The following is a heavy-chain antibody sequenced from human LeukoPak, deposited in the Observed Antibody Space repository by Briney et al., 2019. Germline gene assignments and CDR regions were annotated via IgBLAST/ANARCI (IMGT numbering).Heavy chain of an antibody. V-gene: IGHV1-18*01. Sequence: ASVKVSCKASGYTFTSYGISWVRQAPGQGLEWMGWISAYSGNTNYAQKLQGRVTMTTDTSTSTAYMELRSLRSDDTAVYYCAREPYCSSTSCYEGTYPDYYYYGMDVWGQGTTVTVSS. CDR2: ISAYSGNT. CDR1: GYTFTSYG. D-gene: IGHD2-2*01. J-gene: IGHJ6*02. CDR3: AREPYCSSTSCYEGTYPDYYYYGMDV.